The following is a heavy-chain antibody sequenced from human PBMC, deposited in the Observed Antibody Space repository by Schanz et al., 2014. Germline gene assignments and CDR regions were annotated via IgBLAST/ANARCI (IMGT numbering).Heavy chain of an antibody. CDR1: GFTISSYS. CDR3: ARDRGYCSGGSCLTFDY. Sequence: EVHLVESGGGLVKRGGSLRLSCAASGFTISSYSMNWVRQAPGKGLEWVSSISSSSSYIYYADSVKGRFTISRDNAKNSLYLQMNSLRAEDTAVYYCARDRGYCSGGSCLTFDYWGQGTLXTVSS. J-gene: IGHJ4*02. D-gene: IGHD2-15*01. V-gene: IGHV3-21*01. CDR2: ISSSSSYI.